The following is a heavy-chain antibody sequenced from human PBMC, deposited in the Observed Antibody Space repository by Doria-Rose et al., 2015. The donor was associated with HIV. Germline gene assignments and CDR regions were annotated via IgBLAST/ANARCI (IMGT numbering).Heavy chain of an antibody. D-gene: IGHD4-17*01. CDR3: ARGGTRWPFDY. J-gene: IGHJ4*02. V-gene: IGHV1-8*02. Sequence: QVQLVQSGTEVKKPGASVEVSCKASGYTFTNYDVTWVRQATGHGLEWMGWMNPNSTNTGYAQKFQGRVTMTRDTSISTAYMELSSLTSEDTAVYYCARGGTRWPFDYWGQGTLVTVSS. CDR2: MNPNSTNT. CDR1: GYTFTNYD.